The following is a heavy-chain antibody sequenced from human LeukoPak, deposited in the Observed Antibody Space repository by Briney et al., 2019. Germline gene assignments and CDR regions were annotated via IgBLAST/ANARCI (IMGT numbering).Heavy chain of an antibody. V-gene: IGHV3-15*01. CDR3: TTERSGVLPIYDFWSGYTGSPCFDY. CDR1: GFTFSSYS. D-gene: IGHD3-3*01. Sequence: PGGSLRLSCAASGFTFSSYSMNWVRQAPGKGLEWVGRIKSKTDGGTTDYAAPVKGRFTISRDDSKNTLYLQMNSLKTEDTAVYYCTTERSGVLPIYDFWSGYTGSPCFDYWGQGTLVTVSS. J-gene: IGHJ4*02. CDR2: IKSKTDGGTT.